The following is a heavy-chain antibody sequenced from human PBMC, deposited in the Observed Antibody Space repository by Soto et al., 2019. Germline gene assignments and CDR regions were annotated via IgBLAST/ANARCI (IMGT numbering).Heavy chain of an antibody. CDR2: IIPFFGTS. CDR1: GGTFSSYP. V-gene: IGHV1-69*01. CDR3: ARVGHITNYGMAV. J-gene: IGHJ6*02. D-gene: IGHD1-26*01. Sequence: QVQLVQSGAEVKKPGSSVKVSCEASGGTFSSYPINWVRQAPGQGLEWMGGIIPFFGTSNYAQKFQGRVTITADHSTSTAYMELRSLRSEDTAVYYCARVGHITNYGMAVWGQGTTVTVSS.